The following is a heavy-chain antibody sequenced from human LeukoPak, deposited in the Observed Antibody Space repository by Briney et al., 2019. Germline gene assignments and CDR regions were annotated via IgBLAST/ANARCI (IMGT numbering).Heavy chain of an antibody. CDR3: ATASWREGHGGAFDI. CDR1: GFTFTSSA. V-gene: IGHV1-58*02. J-gene: IGHJ3*02. CDR2: IVVGSGNT. D-gene: IGHD6-13*01. Sequence: SVKVSCKASGFTFTSSAMQWVRQARGQRLEWIGWIVVGSGNTNYAQKFQGRVTMTEDTSTDTAYMELSSLRSEDTAVYYCATASWREGHGGAFDIWGQGTMVTVSS.